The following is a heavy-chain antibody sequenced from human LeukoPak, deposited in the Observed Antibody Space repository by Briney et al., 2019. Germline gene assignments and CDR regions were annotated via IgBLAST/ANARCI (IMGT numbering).Heavy chain of an antibody. CDR3: AAMYTVREVIIGDDY. D-gene: IGHD3-10*01. Sequence: GASVKVSCKASGYSFTNYDINWVRQATGQGLEWMGWMNPKSGDTGYSQKFQGRVTITADISTTTVYMDLNSLRSEDTAVYYCAAMYTVREVIIGDDYWGQGTLVTVSS. CDR1: GYSFTNYD. CDR2: MNPKSGDT. J-gene: IGHJ4*02. V-gene: IGHV1-8*03.